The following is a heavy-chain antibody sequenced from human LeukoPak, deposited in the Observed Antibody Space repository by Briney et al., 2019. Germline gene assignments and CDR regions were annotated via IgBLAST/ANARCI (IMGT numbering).Heavy chain of an antibody. CDR1: GGTFSSYA. D-gene: IGHD3-22*01. CDR2: ISAYNGNT. Sequence: ASVKVSCKASGGTFSSYAISWVRQAPGQGLEWMGWISAYNGNTNYAQKLQGRVTMTTDTSTSTAYMELRSLRSDDTAVYYCARVYYYDSSGYLPLVDYWGQGTLVTVSS. J-gene: IGHJ4*02. CDR3: ARVYYYDSSGYLPLVDY. V-gene: IGHV1-18*01.